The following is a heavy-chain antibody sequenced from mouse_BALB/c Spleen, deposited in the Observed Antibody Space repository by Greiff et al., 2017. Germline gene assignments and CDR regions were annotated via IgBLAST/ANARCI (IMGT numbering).Heavy chain of an antibody. Sequence: EVQLVESGGGLVKPGGSLKLSCAASGFTFSDYYMYWVRQTPEKRLEWVATISDGGSYTYYPDSVKGRFTISRDNAKNNLYLQMSSLKSEDTAMYYCARDAYYYGSSSSFAYWGQGTTLTVSS. V-gene: IGHV5-4*02. CDR2: ISDGGSYT. CDR3: ARDAYYYGSSSSFAY. CDR1: GFTFSDYY. D-gene: IGHD1-1*01. J-gene: IGHJ2*01.